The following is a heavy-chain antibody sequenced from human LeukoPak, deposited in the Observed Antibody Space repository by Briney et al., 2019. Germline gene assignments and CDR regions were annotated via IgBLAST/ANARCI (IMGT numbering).Heavy chain of an antibody. V-gene: IGHV3-9*01. CDR2: ISWNSGSI. J-gene: IGHJ6*03. CDR1: GFTFDDYA. CDR3: ARDLLVYNYHYMDV. D-gene: IGHD3-10*01. Sequence: GGSLRLSCAASGFTFDDYAMQWVRQAPGKGLEWVSGISWNSGSIGYADSVKGRFTISRDNAKNSLFLQMKSLRAEDTAVYFCARDLLVYNYHYMDVWGKGTTVTVSS.